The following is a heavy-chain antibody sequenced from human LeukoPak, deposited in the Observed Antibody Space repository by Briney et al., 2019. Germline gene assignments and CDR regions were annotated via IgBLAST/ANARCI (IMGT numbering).Heavy chain of an antibody. J-gene: IGHJ4*02. D-gene: IGHD3-10*01. V-gene: IGHV3-23*01. CDR1: GFTFSSYA. Sequence: GGSLRLSCAASGFTFSSYAMSWVRQAPGKGLEWVSAISGSGGSTYYADSVKGRFTISRDNSKNTLYLQMNSLRAEDTAVYYCAKAVLLWFGESPGYFDYWGQGTLVTVSS. CDR2: ISGSGGST. CDR3: AKAVLLWFGESPGYFDY.